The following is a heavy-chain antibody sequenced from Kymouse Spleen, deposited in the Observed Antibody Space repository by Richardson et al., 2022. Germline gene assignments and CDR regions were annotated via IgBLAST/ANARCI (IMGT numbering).Heavy chain of an antibody. V-gene: IGHV4-61*01. CDR2: IYYSGST. CDR3: ASHYDILTGYYSYFDY. D-gene: IGHD3-9*01. J-gene: IGHJ4*02. Sequence: QVQLQESGPGLVKPSETLSLTCTVSGGSVSSGSYYWSWIRQPPGKGLEWIGYIYYSGSTNYNPSLKSRVTISVDTSKNQFSLKLSSVTAADTAVYYCASHYDILTGYYSYFDYWGQGTLVTVSS. CDR1: GGSVSSGSYY.